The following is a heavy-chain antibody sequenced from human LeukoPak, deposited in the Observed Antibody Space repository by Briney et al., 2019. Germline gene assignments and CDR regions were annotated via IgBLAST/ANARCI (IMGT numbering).Heavy chain of an antibody. CDR1: GESFSGYY. Sequence: SETLSLTCAVYGESFSGYYWTWVRQPPGKGLEWIGDINHSGRATYNPSLKSRVIISVDTSKNLFSLNLTSVTAADTAVYYCTRPWQRRYYMDVWGKGTTVAVSS. CDR3: TRPWQRRYYMDV. CDR2: INHSGRA. V-gene: IGHV4-34*01. J-gene: IGHJ6*03.